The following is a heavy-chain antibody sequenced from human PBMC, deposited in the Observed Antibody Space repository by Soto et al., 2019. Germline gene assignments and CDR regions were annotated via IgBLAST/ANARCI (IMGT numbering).Heavy chain of an antibody. CDR3: ARSPGDYDFWSGYYLNWFDP. V-gene: IGHV1-18*01. CDR1: GYTFTSYG. CDR2: ISAYNGNT. J-gene: IGHJ5*02. Sequence: QVPLVQSGAEVKKPGASVKVSCKASGYTFTSYGISWVRQAPGQGLEWMGWISAYNGNTNYAQKLQGRVTMTTDTSTSTAYMELRSLRSDDTAVYYCARSPGDYDFWSGYYLNWFDPWGQGTLVTVSS. D-gene: IGHD3-3*01.